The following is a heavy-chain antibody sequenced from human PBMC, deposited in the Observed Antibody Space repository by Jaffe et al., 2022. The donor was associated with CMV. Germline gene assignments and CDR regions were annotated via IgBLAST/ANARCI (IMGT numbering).Heavy chain of an antibody. CDR3: ARSMLDYYYYYYMDV. J-gene: IGHJ6*03. CDR2: INHSGST. D-gene: IGHD3-10*02. CDR1: GGSFSGYY. V-gene: IGHV4-34*01. Sequence: QVQLQQWGAGLLKPSETLSLTCAVYGGSFSGYYWSWIRQPPGKGLEWIGEINHSGSTNYNPSLKSRVTISVDTSKNQFSLKLSSVTAADTAVYYCARSMLDYYYYYYMDVWGKGTTVTVSS.